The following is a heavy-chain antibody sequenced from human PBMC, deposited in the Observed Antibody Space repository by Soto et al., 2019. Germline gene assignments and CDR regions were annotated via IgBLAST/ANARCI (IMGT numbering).Heavy chain of an antibody. CDR1: CGSITSYY. D-gene: IGHD2-15*01. CDR2: IYDSGST. V-gene: IGHV4-59*01. CDR3: ARDRRYCSGGSCYPNWFDP. J-gene: IGHJ5*02. Sequence: SETLSLTCTVSCGSITSYYWSWIRQPPGKGMEWMGYIYDSGSTNYNPSLKSRVTISVDTSKNQFSLKLSSVTAADTAVYYCARDRRYCSGGSCYPNWFDPWGQGTLVTVSS.